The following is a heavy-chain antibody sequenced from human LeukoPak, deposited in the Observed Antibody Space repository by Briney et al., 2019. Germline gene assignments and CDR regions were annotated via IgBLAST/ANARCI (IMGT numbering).Heavy chain of an antibody. CDR1: GGSISSGGYY. Sequence: SETLSLTCTVSGGSISSGGYYGSWIRQPPGRGLEWIGYIYHSGSTNYNPSLKSRVTISVDKSKNQFSLKLSSVTAADTAVYYCARVGSSGGYFDYWGQGTLVTVSS. V-gene: IGHV4-30-2*01. D-gene: IGHD6-19*01. J-gene: IGHJ4*02. CDR2: IYHSGST. CDR3: ARVGSSGGYFDY.